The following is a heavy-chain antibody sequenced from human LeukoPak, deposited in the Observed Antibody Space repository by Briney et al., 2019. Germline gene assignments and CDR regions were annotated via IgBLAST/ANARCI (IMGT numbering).Heavy chain of an antibody. CDR1: GGSFSGYY. CDR3: ARSSGYYFHAFDI. D-gene: IGHD3-22*01. J-gene: IGHJ3*02. CDR2: INHSGST. Sequence: SETLSLTCAVYGGSFSGYYWSWIRQPPGKGLEWIGEINHSGSTNYNPSLKSRVTISVDTSKNQFSLKLSSVTAADTAVYYCARSSGYYFHAFDIWGQGTMVTVSS. V-gene: IGHV4-34*01.